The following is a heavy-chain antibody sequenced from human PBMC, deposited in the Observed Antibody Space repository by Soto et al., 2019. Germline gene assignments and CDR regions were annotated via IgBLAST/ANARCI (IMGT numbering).Heavy chain of an antibody. J-gene: IGHJ6*02. D-gene: IGHD2-2*01. CDR1: GGTFSSYA. V-gene: IGHV1-69*12. CDR3: PSLGVPAAKPAYGMDV. Sequence: QVQLVQSGAEVKKPGSSVKVSCKASGGTFSSYAISWVRQAPGQGLEWMGGIIPIFGTANYAQKFQGRVTITADESTSTAYMELSSLRSEDTAVYYCPSLGVPAAKPAYGMDVWGQWTTVTVSS. CDR2: IIPIFGTA.